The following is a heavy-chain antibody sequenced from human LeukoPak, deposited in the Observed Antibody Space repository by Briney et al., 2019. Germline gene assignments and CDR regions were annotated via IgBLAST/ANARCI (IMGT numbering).Heavy chain of an antibody. J-gene: IGHJ4*02. CDR2: INPNSGGT. V-gene: IGHV1-2*02. CDR3: ARDSGDGYNLFDY. CDR1: GYTFTGYY. Sequence: ASVKVSCKASGYTFTGYYMHWVRQAPGQGLEWMGWINPNSGGTNYAQKFQGGVTMTRDTSITTAYMELSRLRSDDTAVYYCARDSGDGYNLFDYWGQGTLVTVSS. D-gene: IGHD5-24*01.